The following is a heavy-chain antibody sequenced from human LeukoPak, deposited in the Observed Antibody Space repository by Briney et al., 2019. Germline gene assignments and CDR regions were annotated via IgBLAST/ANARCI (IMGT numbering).Heavy chain of an antibody. J-gene: IGHJ6*02. CDR2: INHSGST. CDR3: ARVQTGYSYDYYGMDV. CDR1: GGSFSGYY. D-gene: IGHD5-18*01. V-gene: IGHV4-34*01. Sequence: SETLSLTCAVYGGSFSGYYWSWIRQPPGKGLEWIGEINHSGSTNYNPSLKSRVTISVDTSKNQFSLKLSSVTAADTAVYYCARVQTGYSYDYYGMDVWGQGTTVTVSS.